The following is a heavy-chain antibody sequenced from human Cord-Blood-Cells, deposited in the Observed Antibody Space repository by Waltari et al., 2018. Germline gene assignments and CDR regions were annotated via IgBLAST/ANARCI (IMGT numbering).Heavy chain of an antibody. CDR3: ASTLGYCSSTSCYADAFDI. CDR2: IYPGDSDT. CDR1: GYSFTSYW. V-gene: IGHV5-51*03. Sequence: EVQLVQSGAEVKKPGESLKISCKGSGYSFTSYWIGWVRQMPGQGLEWMGIIYPGDSDTRYSPSFQGQVTISADKSISTAYLQWSSLKASDTAMYYCASTLGYCSSTSCYADAFDIWGQGTMVTVSS. J-gene: IGHJ3*02. D-gene: IGHD2-2*01.